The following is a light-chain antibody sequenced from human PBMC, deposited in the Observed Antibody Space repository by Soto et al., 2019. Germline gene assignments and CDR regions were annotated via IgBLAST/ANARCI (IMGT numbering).Light chain of an antibody. J-gene: IGKJ2*01. CDR2: DAS. Sequence: EIVMTQSPGTLSVSPGERVTLHCRASQSVSYKLAWYQQKPGQAPRLLIYDASTRATGIPDRFSGSGSGTEFTLTISSLQSEDSAVYYCQHYDSWPYTFGRGTKLEIQ. V-gene: IGKV3-15*01. CDR3: QHYDSWPYT. CDR1: QSVSYK.